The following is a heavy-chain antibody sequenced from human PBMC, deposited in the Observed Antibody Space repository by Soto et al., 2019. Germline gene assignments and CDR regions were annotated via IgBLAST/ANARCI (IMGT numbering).Heavy chain of an antibody. J-gene: IGHJ4*02. Sequence: QLQLQESGSGLVKPSQTLSLTCAVSGGSLSSGGYSWSWIRQPPGKGLEWIGYISHSGSTYCNPSLKSRVTISVDRSKNQFSLKLSSVTAADTAVYYCARASTTVTTLDYWGQGTLVTVSS. V-gene: IGHV4-30-2*01. CDR2: ISHSGST. CDR3: ARASTTVTTLDY. D-gene: IGHD4-17*01. CDR1: GGSLSSGGYS.